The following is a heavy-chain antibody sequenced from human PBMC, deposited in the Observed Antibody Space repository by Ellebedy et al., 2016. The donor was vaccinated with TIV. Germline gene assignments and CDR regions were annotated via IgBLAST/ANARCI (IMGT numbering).Heavy chain of an antibody. CDR1: GFTFNNYA. CDR3: AKGRGGGSDASAPRYYFDS. CDR2: ISHTGTRT. Sequence: GESLKISCAASGFTFNNYAMSWVRQAPGKGLEWVSTISHTGTRTYYTNSVEGRFIISRDISKRALYLQMNSLRAEDTAVYYCAKGRGGGSDASAPRYYFDSWGQGTLVTVSS. J-gene: IGHJ4*02. V-gene: IGHV3-23*01. D-gene: IGHD3-10*01.